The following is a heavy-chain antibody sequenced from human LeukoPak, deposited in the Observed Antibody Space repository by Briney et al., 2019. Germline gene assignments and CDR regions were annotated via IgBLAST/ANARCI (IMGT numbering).Heavy chain of an antibody. CDR1: GYTLTELS. V-gene: IGHV1-24*01. CDR3: ATVSSGWYKRYFDY. Sequence: ASVKVSCKVSGYTLTELSMHWVRQAPGKGLEWMGGFDPEDGETIYAQKFQGRVTMTEDTSTDTAYMELSSLRSEDTAVYYCATVSSGWYKRYFDYWGQGTLVTVSS. CDR2: FDPEDGET. J-gene: IGHJ4*02. D-gene: IGHD6-19*01.